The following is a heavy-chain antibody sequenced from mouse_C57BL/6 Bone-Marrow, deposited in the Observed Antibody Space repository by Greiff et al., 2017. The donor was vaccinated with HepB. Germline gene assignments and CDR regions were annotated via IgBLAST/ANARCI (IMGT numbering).Heavy chain of an antibody. V-gene: IGHV5-4*01. D-gene: IGHD1-1*01. CDR2: ISDGGSYT. J-gene: IGHJ2*01. CDR1: GFTFSSYA. Sequence: EVQRVESGGGLVKPGGSLKLSCAASGFTFSSYAMFWVRQTPEKRLEWVATISDGGSYTYYPDNVKGRFTISRDNAKNTLYLQMSHLKSEDTAMYYCARSSITTVVLDYWGQGTTLTVSS. CDR3: ARSSITTVVLDY.